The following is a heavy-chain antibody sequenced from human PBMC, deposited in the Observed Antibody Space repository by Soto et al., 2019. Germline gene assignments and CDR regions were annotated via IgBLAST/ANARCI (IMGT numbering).Heavy chain of an antibody. V-gene: IGHV3-30-3*01. Sequence: ESGGGVVQPGRSLRLSCAASGFTFSSYAMHWVRQAPGKGLEWVAVISYDGSNKYYADSVKGRFTISRDNSKNTLYLQMNSLRAEDTAVYYCAREGDSSSWYESPAFDIWGQGTMVTVSS. CDR1: GFTFSSYA. J-gene: IGHJ3*02. D-gene: IGHD6-13*01. CDR2: ISYDGSNK. CDR3: AREGDSSSWYESPAFDI.